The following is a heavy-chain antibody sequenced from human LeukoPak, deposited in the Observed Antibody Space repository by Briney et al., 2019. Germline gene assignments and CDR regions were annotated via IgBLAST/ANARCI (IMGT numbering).Heavy chain of an antibody. Sequence: SETLSLTCTVSGGSISSSSYYWGWIRQPPGKGLEWIGSIYYSGSTYYNPSLKSRVTISVDTSKNQFSLKLSSVTAADTAVYCCARAPRGYYGSGSYRYYYYYYMDVWGKGTTVTVSS. CDR3: ARAPRGYYGSGSYRYYYYYYMDV. CDR1: GGSISSSSYY. V-gene: IGHV4-39*07. J-gene: IGHJ6*03. CDR2: IYYSGST. D-gene: IGHD3-10*01.